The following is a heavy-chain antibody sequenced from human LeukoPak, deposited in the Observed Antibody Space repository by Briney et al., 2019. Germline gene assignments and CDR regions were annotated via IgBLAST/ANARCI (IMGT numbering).Heavy chain of an antibody. V-gene: IGHV3-49*04. J-gene: IGHJ4*02. Sequence: GGSLRPSCTGSGFTFGDYAMTWVRQAPGKGLEWVGFIRSQIYGGTPEYAASVKGRFTISRDDSEGVAYLQMNSLRAEDTAVYYCARGPSGYHNTGGQGTLVTVSS. CDR2: IRSQIYGGTP. CDR3: ARGPSGYHNT. D-gene: IGHD5-12*01. CDR1: GFTFGDYA.